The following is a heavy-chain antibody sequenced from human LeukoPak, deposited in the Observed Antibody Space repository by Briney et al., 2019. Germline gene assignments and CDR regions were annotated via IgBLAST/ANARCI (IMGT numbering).Heavy chain of an antibody. D-gene: IGHD4-17*01. CDR2: INPNSGST. CDR3: ARDFGATVTFFDY. CDR1: GYSFTHYY. J-gene: IGHJ4*02. Sequence: ASVKVSCKASGYSFTHYYIHWVRQAPGQGLEWMGWINPNSGSTNYAQMFRGRVTMTRDTSISTVYMELSRLTSDDMAVYYCARDFGATVTFFDYWGQGTLVTVSS. V-gene: IGHV1-2*02.